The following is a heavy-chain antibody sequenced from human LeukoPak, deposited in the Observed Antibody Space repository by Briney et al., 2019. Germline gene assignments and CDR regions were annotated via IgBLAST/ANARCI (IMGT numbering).Heavy chain of an antibody. CDR3: ARGKARQYDY. V-gene: IGHV4-39*01. Sequence: PSETLSLTCSVSGGSISSRSYSWGWVRQPPGRGLECIGSIHYSGRTYYNPSLKSRVIVSMDTSKNQFSLNLRSVTAADTAVYYCARGKARQYDYWGQGTLVTVSS. CDR2: IHYSGRT. CDR1: GGSISSRSYS. J-gene: IGHJ4*02.